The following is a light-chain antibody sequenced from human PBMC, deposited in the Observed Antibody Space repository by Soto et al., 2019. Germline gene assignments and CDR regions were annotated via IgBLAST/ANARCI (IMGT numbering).Light chain of an antibody. V-gene: IGKV3-20*01. Sequence: EIVLTQSPGTLSLSPGGRASLSCRDSQSVSSSYLAWYQQKPGQAPRLLIYDASRATGIPDRFSGSGSGTDFTLTITRLEPEDFAVYYCQHYGTSALFGPGTKVDI. CDR1: QSVSSSY. CDR2: DAS. CDR3: QHYGTSAL. J-gene: IGKJ3*01.